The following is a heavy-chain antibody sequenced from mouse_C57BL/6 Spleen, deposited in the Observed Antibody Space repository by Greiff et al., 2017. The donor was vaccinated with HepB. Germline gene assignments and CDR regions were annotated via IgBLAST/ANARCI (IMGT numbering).Heavy chain of an antibody. J-gene: IGHJ2*01. D-gene: IGHD2-2*01. CDR2: IYPSDSET. V-gene: IGHV1-61*01. Sequence: QVQLQQPGAELVRPGSSVKLSCKASGYTFTSYWMDWVKQRPGQGLEWIGNIYPSDSETHYNQKFKDKATLTVDKSSSTAYMQLSSLTSEDSAVYYCARSPRGVTEVYYFDYWGQGTTLTVSS. CDR3: ARSPRGVTEVYYFDY. CDR1: GYTFTSYW.